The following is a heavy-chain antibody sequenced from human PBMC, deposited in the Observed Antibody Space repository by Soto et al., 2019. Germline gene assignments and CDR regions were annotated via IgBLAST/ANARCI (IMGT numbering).Heavy chain of an antibody. CDR3: ARGAPYCSGGSCYWFDP. D-gene: IGHD2-15*01. CDR1: GYTFTSYD. CDR2: MNPNSGNT. J-gene: IGHJ5*02. Sequence: ASVKVSCKASGYTFTSYDINWVRQATGQGLEWMGWMNPNSGNTGYAQKFQGRVTMTRNTSISTAYMELSSLRSEDTAVYYCARGAPYCSGGSCYWFDPWGQGTLVTVSS. V-gene: IGHV1-8*01.